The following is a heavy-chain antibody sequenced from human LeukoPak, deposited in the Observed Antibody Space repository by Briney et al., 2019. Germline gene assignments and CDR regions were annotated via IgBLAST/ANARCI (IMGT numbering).Heavy chain of an antibody. Sequence: GGSLRLSCAASGFSFASYWMHWVRQAPGKGLVWVSCINLDGSGTTYADSVKGRFTISRDNAKNTLFLQMNSLRAEDTAVYYCSRAYDSGTYSSFDSWGQGTLVTVTS. CDR3: SRAYDSGTYSSFDS. CDR2: INLDGSGT. CDR1: GFSFASYW. D-gene: IGHD3-10*01. V-gene: IGHV3-74*01. J-gene: IGHJ4*02.